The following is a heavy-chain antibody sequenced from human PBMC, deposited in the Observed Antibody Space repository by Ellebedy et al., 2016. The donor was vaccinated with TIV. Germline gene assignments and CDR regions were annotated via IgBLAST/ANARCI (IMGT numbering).Heavy chain of an antibody. Sequence: GESLKISCAASGFVFSRYTMNWVRQAPGKGLEWVSFISDTSIYYADAVEGRFTISRDNAKNSLYLQMNSLRAEDTAVYYCARGGGCFGDSCYYADFWGQGTLVTVSS. J-gene: IGHJ4*02. V-gene: IGHV3-21*01. CDR3: ARGGGCFGDSCYYADF. CDR1: GFVFSRYT. CDR2: ISDTSI. D-gene: IGHD2-21*01.